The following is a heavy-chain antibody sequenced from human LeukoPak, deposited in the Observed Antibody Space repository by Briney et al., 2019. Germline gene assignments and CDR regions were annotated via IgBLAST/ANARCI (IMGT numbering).Heavy chain of an antibody. CDR2: IKQDGSEK. J-gene: IGHJ4*02. Sequence: GGSLRLSCAASGFTFSSYWMSWVRQAPGKGLEWVANIKQDGSEKYYVDSVKGRFTISRDNAKNSLYLQMNSLRAEDTAVYYCARAYGSGRYSLSPDYWGQGTLVTVSS. V-gene: IGHV3-7*04. CDR3: ARAYGSGRYSLSPDY. D-gene: IGHD3-10*01. CDR1: GFTFSSYW.